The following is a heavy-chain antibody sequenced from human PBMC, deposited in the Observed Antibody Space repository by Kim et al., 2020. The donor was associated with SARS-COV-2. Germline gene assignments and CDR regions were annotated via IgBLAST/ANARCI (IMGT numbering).Heavy chain of an antibody. D-gene: IGHD3-9*01. V-gene: IGHV5-10-1*01. CDR2: IDASDSYT. CDR1: GYSFTSYW. CDR3: ARLMHYDILTGYRYYFDY. J-gene: IGHJ4*02. Sequence: GESLKISCKGSGYSFTSYWISWVRQMPGKGLEWMGRIDASDSYTNYSPSFQGHVTISADKSISTAYLQWSSLKASDIAMYYCARLMHYDILTGYRYYFDYWGQGTLVTVSS.